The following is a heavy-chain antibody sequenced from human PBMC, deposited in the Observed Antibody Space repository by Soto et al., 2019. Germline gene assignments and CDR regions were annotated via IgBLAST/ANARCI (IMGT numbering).Heavy chain of an antibody. D-gene: IGHD1-20*01. J-gene: IGHJ6*02. CDR2: IKQDGSEK. CDR3: AREGNNWKPNYYYYGMDV. V-gene: IGHV3-7*01. CDR1: GFTFSSYW. Sequence: GGSLRLSCAASGFTFSSYWMSWVRQAPGKGLEWVANIKQDGSEKYYVDSVKGRFTISRDNAKNSLYLQMNSLRAEDTAVYYCAREGNNWKPNYYYYGMDVWGQGTTVTVSS.